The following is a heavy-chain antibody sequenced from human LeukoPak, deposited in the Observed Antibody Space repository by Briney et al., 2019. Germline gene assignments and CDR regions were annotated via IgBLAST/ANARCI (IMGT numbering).Heavy chain of an antibody. CDR1: GFTFSSYA. CDR3: AKTRSNTAMGNYFDY. V-gene: IGHV3-23*01. D-gene: IGHD5-18*01. Sequence: GGSLRFSCAASGFTFSSYAMSWVRQAPGKGLEWVSAISGSGGSTYYADSVKGRFTISRDNSKNTLYLQMNSLRAEDTAVYYCAKTRSNTAMGNYFDYWGQGTLVTVSS. J-gene: IGHJ4*02. CDR2: ISGSGGST.